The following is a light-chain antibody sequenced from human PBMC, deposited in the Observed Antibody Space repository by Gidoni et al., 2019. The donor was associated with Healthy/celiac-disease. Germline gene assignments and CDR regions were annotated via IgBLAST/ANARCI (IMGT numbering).Light chain of an antibody. CDR2: GAS. V-gene: IGKV3-20*01. CDR3: QQYGSSPGIT. Sequence: EIVLTQSPGTLSLSPGERATLSCRASQSVSSSYLAWYQQKPGQAPRLLISGASSRATGIPDRFIGSGSGTDVTLTISRLEPEDFAVYYCQQYGSSPGITFGQGTRLEIK. CDR1: QSVSSSY. J-gene: IGKJ5*01.